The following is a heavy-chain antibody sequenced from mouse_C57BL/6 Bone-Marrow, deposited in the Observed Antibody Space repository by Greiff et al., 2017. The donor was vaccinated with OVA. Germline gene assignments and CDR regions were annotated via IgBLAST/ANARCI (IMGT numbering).Heavy chain of an antibody. CDR1: GFTFSSYA. CDR2: ISDGGSYT. J-gene: IGHJ3*01. CDR3: ARVYSNYDWFAY. V-gene: IGHV5-4*03. Sequence: EVKLVESGGGLVKPGGSLKLSCAASGFTFSSYAMSWVRQTPEKRLEWVATISDGGSYTYYPDNVKGRFTISRDNAKNNMYLQMSHLKSEDTAMDDCARVYSNYDWFAYWGQGTLVTVSA. D-gene: IGHD2-5*01.